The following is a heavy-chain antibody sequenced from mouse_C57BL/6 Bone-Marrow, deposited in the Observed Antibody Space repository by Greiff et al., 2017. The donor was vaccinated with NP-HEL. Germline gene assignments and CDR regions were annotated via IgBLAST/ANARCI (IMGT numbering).Heavy chain of an antibody. CDR3: ARHRRLGDY. J-gene: IGHJ2*01. D-gene: IGHD4-1*01. V-gene: IGHV5-6*02. CDR1: GFTFSSYG. Sequence: DVMLVESGGDLVKPGGSLKLSCAASGFTFSSYGMSWVRQTPDKRLEWVATISSGGSYTYYPDSVKGRFTISRDNAKNTLYLQMSSLKSEDTAMYYCARHRRLGDYWGQGTTLTVSS. CDR2: ISSGGSYT.